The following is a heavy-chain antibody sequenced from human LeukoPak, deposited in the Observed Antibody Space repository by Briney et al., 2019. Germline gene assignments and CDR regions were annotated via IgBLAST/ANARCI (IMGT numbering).Heavy chain of an antibody. J-gene: IGHJ4*02. CDR1: GGSLNAYY. CDR3: ARRHHSYYDSTGYQRYYFDY. V-gene: IGHV4-34*01. Sequence: SETLSLTCAVYGGSLNAYYWSWIRQPPGKGLVWIGEINLSGSTNYSPSLKSRVSISVDTSNKQFSLKLNSVTAADTAVYYCARRHHSYYDSTGYQRYYFDYWGPGALVTVSS. D-gene: IGHD3-22*01. CDR2: INLSGST.